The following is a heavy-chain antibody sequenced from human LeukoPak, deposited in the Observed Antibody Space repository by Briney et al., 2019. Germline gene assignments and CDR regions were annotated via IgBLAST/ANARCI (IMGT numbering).Heavy chain of an antibody. J-gene: IGHJ5*02. D-gene: IGHD3-3*01. CDR1: GYTFTSYG. CDR2: ISAYNGNT. CDR3: ARQLNPSYYDFWSGYRWFDP. V-gene: IGHV1-18*01. Sequence: ASVKFSCKASGYTFTSYGISWGRQAPGQGLEWMGWISAYNGNTNYAQKLQGRVTMTTDTSTSTAYMELRSLRSDDTAVYYCARQLNPSYYDFWSGYRWFDPWGQGTLVTVSS.